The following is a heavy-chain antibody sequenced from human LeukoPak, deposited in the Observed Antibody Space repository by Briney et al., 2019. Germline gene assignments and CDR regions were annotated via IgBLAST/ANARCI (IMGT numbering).Heavy chain of an antibody. CDR2: ISSSSSTI. J-gene: IGHJ4*02. CDR1: GFTFSSYS. V-gene: IGHV3-48*04. Sequence: GGSLRLSCAASGFTFSSYSMNWVRQAPGKGLEWVSYISSSSSTIYYADSVKGRFTISRDNAKNSLYLQMNSLRAEDTALYYCAAGDSSGYYGGNFDYWGQGTLVTVSS. D-gene: IGHD3-22*01. CDR3: AAGDSSGYYGGNFDY.